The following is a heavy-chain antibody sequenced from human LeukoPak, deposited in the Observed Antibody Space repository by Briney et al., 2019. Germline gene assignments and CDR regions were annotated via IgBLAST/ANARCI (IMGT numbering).Heavy chain of an antibody. CDR1: GFTFSSYS. V-gene: IGHV3-48*01. CDR2: ISSSSSTI. D-gene: IGHD5-24*01. CDR3: ARDHGSGRDGYNYYYYYYMDV. J-gene: IGHJ6*03. Sequence: GGSLRLSCAASGFTFSSYSMNWVRQAPGKGLEWVSYISSSSSTIYYADSVKGRFTISRDNAKNSLYLQMNSLRAEDTAVYYCARDHGSGRDGYNYYYYYYMDVWGKGTTVTVSS.